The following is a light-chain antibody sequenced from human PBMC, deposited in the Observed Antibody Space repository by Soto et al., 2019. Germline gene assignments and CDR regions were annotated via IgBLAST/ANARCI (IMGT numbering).Light chain of an antibody. CDR3: QSYDSSWDVV. J-gene: IGLJ2*01. Sequence: QPVLTQPPSVSGAPGQRVTISCTGSSSNIGTGYDVHWYQQLPGTAPKLLIYGNNNRPSGVPDRFSGSKSGTSASLAITGLQAEDEADYYCQSYDSSWDVVFGGGTKLTVL. CDR1: SSNIGTGYD. V-gene: IGLV1-40*01. CDR2: GNN.